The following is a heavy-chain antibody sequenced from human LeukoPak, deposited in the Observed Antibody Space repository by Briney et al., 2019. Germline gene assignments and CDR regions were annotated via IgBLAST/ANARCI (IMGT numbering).Heavy chain of an antibody. J-gene: IGHJ4*02. CDR3: ARGVAVAGTDSADY. CDR2: INPNSGGT. CDR1: GYTFTGYY. V-gene: IGHV1-2*02. Sequence: GASVKVSCKASGYTFTGYYMHWVRQAPGQGLEWMGWINPNSGGTNYARKFQGRVTMTRDTSISTAYMELSRLRSDDTAVYYCARGVAVAGTDSADYWGQGTLVTVSS. D-gene: IGHD6-19*01.